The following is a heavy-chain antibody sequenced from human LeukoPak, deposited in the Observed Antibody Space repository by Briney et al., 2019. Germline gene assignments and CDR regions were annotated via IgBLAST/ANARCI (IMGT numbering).Heavy chain of an antibody. J-gene: IGHJ6*04. CDR1: GGTFSSYA. CDR3: ASQYPYILDVMDV. V-gene: IGHV1-69*06. CDR2: IVPIFGTA. D-gene: IGHD2-2*01. Sequence: SVKVSCKASGGTFSSYAISWVRQAPGQGLEWMGGIVPIFGTANYAQKFQGRVTITADKSTSTAYMELSSLRSEDTAVYYCASQYPYILDVMDVWGKGTTVTVSS.